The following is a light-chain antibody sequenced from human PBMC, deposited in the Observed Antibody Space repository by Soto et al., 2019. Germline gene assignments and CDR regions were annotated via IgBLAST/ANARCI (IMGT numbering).Light chain of an antibody. CDR3: QHYGSSPRT. J-gene: IGKJ2*01. CDR1: QSVSSSY. Sequence: EIVLTQSPGTLSLSPGERATLPCRASQSVSSSYLAWYQQKPGQAPRLLIYGASSRATGIPDRFSGSGSGTDFTLTISRLEPEYFAVYYCQHYGSSPRTCGQGTKLEIK. V-gene: IGKV3-20*01. CDR2: GAS.